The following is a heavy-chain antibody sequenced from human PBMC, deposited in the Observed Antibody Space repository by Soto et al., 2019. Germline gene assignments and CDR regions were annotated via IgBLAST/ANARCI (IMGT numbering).Heavy chain of an antibody. CDR3: AGEKVGTTGIDF. Sequence: QAQLVQSGAEVKKPGASVKVSCKASGYTFTGYDINWVRQVTGQGLEWMGWMNPNSCNTGYAQNFQGRVTMTRDNSITTAYMELTSLRDDYSAVYYCAGEKVGTTGIDFWGQGNLVTVSS. J-gene: IGHJ4*02. CDR2: MNPNSCNT. CDR1: GYTFTGYD. D-gene: IGHD1-26*01. V-gene: IGHV1-8*01.